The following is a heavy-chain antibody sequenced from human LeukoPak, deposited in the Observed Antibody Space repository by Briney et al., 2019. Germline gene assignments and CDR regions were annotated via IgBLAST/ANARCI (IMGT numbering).Heavy chain of an antibody. V-gene: IGHV3-23*01. D-gene: IGHD3-16*02. CDR2: ISGSGGST. J-gene: IGHJ4*02. CDR3: AKSPVVITFGGVIMFFDY. Sequence: PGGSLRLSCAASGFTFSSYAMSWVRQAPGKGQEWVSAISGSGGSTYYADSVKGRFTISRDNSKNTLYLQMNSLRAEDTAVYYCAKSPVVITFGGVIMFFDYWGQGTLVTVSS. CDR1: GFTFSSYA.